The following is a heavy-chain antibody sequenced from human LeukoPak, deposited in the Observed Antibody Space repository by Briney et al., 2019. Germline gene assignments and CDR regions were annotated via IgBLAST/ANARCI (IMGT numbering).Heavy chain of an antibody. V-gene: IGHV4-59*01. CDR1: VGSITSDH. CDR3: ARKNDFEI. D-gene: IGHD2/OR15-2a*01. J-gene: IGHJ3*02. Sequence: KTPETPSLTSTVSVGSITSDHWNWIRQPPGKGLECIGCIYYSGRTYYNPSLKSRITISVDMSMMQFSLRLTSVTAADTAGYYCARKNDFEIWGQGTLVTVSS. CDR2: IYYSGRT.